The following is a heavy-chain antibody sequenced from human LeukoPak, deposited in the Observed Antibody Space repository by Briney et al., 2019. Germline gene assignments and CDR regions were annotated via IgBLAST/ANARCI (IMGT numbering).Heavy chain of an antibody. CDR3: ARDAGRGNPYYYYMDV. J-gene: IGHJ6*03. D-gene: IGHD1-14*01. CDR1: GDSMSDYF. CDR2: AADSGST. V-gene: IGHV4-59*01. Sequence: PAETLSLTCTVSGDSMSDYFWTWIRQPPGKGLEWIGYAADSGSTNYNPSLKSRVTISVDSSTNHFSLRLTSVTAADTAVYYCARDAGRGNPYYYYMDVWGKGTTVTISS.